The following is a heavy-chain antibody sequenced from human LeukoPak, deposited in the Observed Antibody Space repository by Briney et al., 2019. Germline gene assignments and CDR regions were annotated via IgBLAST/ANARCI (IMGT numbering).Heavy chain of an antibody. V-gene: IGHV1-18*01. CDR3: ARAQQLGYYYYMDV. J-gene: IGHJ6*03. CDR2: ISAYNGNT. Sequence: ASVKVSCKASGYTLTSYGISWVRQAPGQGLEWMGWISAYNGNTNYAQKLQGRVTMTTDTSTSTAYMELRSLRSDDTAVYYCARAQQLGYYYYMDVWGKGTTVTISS. CDR1: GYTLTSYG. D-gene: IGHD6-13*01.